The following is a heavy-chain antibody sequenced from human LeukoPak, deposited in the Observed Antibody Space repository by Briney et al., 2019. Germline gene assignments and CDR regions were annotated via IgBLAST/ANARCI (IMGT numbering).Heavy chain of an antibody. CDR3: VRRVLSFSRSSNFDY. D-gene: IGHD2-2*01. J-gene: IGHJ4*02. CDR1: GGSVSSSTYD. V-gene: IGHV4-39*01. Sequence: TSETLSLTCSVSGGSVSSSTYDWGWIRQPPGKGLEWIGNIYYSGTTYYNPSLKSRVTISIDTSKKQFSLKLTSVTAADTAVYYCVRRVLSFSRSSNFDYWGQGILVTLSS. CDR2: IYYSGTT.